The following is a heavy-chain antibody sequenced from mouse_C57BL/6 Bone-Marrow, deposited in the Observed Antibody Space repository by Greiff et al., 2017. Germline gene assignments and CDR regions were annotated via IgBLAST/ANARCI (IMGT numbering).Heavy chain of an antibody. D-gene: IGHD4-1*01. CDR2: IHPNSGST. Sequence: QVQLQQPGAELVKPGASVKLSCKASGYTFTSYWMHWVKQRPGQGLEWIGMIHPNSGSTNYNEKFKSKATLTVDKSSSTAYMQLSSLTSEDSAVYYCARKKANWDGDYWGQGTTLTVSS. CDR1: GYTFTSYW. J-gene: IGHJ2*01. V-gene: IGHV1-64*01. CDR3: ARKKANWDGDY.